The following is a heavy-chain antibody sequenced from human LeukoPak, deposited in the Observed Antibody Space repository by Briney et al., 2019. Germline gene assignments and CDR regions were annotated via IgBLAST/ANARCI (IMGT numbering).Heavy chain of an antibody. V-gene: IGHV4-59*01. D-gene: IGHD6-13*01. CDR2: IYYSGST. CDR1: GGSISSYY. Sequence: SETLPLTCTVSGGSISSYYWSWIRQPPGKGLEWIGYIYYSGSTNYNPSLKSRVTISVDTSKNQFSLKLSSVTAADTAVYYCARFRRSGIAAVNWFDPWGQGTLVTVSS. CDR3: ARFRRSGIAAVNWFDP. J-gene: IGHJ5*02.